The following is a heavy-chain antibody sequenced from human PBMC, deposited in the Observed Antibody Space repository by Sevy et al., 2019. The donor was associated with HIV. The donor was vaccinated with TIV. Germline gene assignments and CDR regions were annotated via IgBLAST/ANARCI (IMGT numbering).Heavy chain of an antibody. CDR3: ATESLLYGDYPAAYFDY. D-gene: IGHD4-17*01. V-gene: IGHV1-69*13. Sequence: ASVKVSCKASGGTFSSYAISWVRQAPGQGLEWMGGIIPIFGTANYAQKFQGRVTITADESTSTAYMGLSSLRSEDTAVYYCATESLLYGDYPAAYFDYWGQGTLVTVSS. CDR1: GGTFSSYA. CDR2: IIPIFGTA. J-gene: IGHJ4*02.